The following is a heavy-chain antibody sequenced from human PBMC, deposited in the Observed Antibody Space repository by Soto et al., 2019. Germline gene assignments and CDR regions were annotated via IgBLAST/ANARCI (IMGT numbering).Heavy chain of an antibody. Sequence: PSETLSLTCTVSGGPFSAGGYYWSWIRPAPGKGLEWIGYILQNGDTSYNPPLKSRVTISTDTSKRQFSLKLTSVTAADTAVYYCARGDSTVSSVFDYWGQGLLVT. CDR3: ARGDSTVSSVFDY. CDR1: GGPFSAGGYY. CDR2: ILQNGDT. J-gene: IGHJ4*02. V-gene: IGHV4-31*03. D-gene: IGHD4-17*01.